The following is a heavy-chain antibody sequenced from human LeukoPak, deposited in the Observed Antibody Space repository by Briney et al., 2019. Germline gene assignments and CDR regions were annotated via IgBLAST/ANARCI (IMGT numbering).Heavy chain of an antibody. CDR3: ARQAMTTVTTLDY. D-gene: IGHD4-17*01. Sequence: SETLSLTCTVSGGSISSSSYYWGWIRQPPGKGLEWIGSIYYSGSTYYNPSLKSRVTISVDTSKNQFSLKLSSVTAADTAVYYCARQAMTTVTTLDYWGQGTLVTVSS. CDR2: IYYSGST. J-gene: IGHJ4*02. V-gene: IGHV4-39*01. CDR1: GGSISSSSYY.